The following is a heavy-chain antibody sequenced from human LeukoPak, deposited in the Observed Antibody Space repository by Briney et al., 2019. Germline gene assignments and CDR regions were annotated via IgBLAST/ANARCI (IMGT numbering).Heavy chain of an antibody. Sequence: PSETLSLTCAVYGGSFSGYDGNWIRQPPGGGLEWIGEINHSGSTNYNPSPKRRVTISVETSQNQFSLKLTSVTAADTAVYYCARGPISYSSGWYVNYWGQGTLVTVSS. D-gene: IGHD6-19*01. CDR3: ARGPISYSSGWYVNY. CDR1: GGSFSGYD. V-gene: IGHV4-34*01. CDR2: INHSGST. J-gene: IGHJ4*02.